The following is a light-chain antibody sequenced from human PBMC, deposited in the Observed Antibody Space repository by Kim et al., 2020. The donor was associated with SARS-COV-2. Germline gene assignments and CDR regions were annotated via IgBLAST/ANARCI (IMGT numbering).Light chain of an antibody. J-gene: IGLJ2*01. CDR2: DVT. CDR1: SIDIAIYDY. CDR3: SSYAGSNNGV. Sequence: GHSVTSSCTGASIDIAIYDYVSWYQQYPGKAPKIIIYDVTKRPSGVPDRFSGSKSANTASLTVSGLQAEDEADYYCSSYAGSNNGVFGGGTQLTVL. V-gene: IGLV2-8*01.